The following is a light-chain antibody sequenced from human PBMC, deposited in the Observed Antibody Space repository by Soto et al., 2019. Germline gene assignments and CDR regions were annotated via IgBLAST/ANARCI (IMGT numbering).Light chain of an antibody. CDR1: QSVTSNS. CDR3: QQYGSSPRT. CDR2: GAS. J-gene: IGKJ1*01. Sequence: EIVLTQSPGTLSLSPGERATLSCRASQSVTSNSLAWYQQKPGQAPRLLIYGASSRATGIPDRFSGNGSGTDFTLTISSLEPEDSAVYYCQQYGSSPRTFGQGTKVEV. V-gene: IGKV3-20*01.